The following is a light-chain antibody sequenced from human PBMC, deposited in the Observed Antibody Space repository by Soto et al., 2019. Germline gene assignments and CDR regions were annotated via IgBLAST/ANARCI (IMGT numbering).Light chain of an antibody. V-gene: IGLV1-40*01. Sequence: QSVLTQPPSVSGAPGQRVTISCTGSSSNIGAGYDEHWYQHLPGTAPKLLMYGNTNGPSGVPDRFSGSKSGTSASLAITGLQAEDEADYYCQSYDKGLSGSLFGGGTQLTV. J-gene: IGLJ2*01. CDR3: QSYDKGLSGSL. CDR2: GNT. CDR1: SSNIGAGYD.